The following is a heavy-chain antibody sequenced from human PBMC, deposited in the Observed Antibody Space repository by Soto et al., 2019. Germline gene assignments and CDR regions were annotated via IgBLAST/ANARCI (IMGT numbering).Heavy chain of an antibody. D-gene: IGHD6-13*01. CDR2: IYYSGST. CDR3: ARVHGSSWYSPRYYYYGIDV. J-gene: IGHJ6*02. CDR1: GGSISSYY. Sequence: SETLSLTCTVSGGSISSYYWSWIRQPPGKGLEWIGYIYYSGSTNYNPSLKSRVTISVDTSKNQFSLKLSSVTAADTAVYYCARVHGSSWYSPRYYYYGIDVWGQGTPVTVSS. V-gene: IGHV4-59*01.